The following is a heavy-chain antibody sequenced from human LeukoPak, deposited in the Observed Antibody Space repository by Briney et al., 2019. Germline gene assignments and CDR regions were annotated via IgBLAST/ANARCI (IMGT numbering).Heavy chain of an antibody. J-gene: IGHJ4*02. CDR2: IYYSGST. V-gene: IGHV4-59*08. D-gene: IGHD6-13*01. CDR1: GGFISSYY. CDR3: ARHEGIAAAGFFDY. Sequence: SETLSLTCTVSGGFISSYYWSWIRQPPGKGLEWIGYIYYSGSTNYNPSLKSRVTISVDTSKNQLSLNLSSVTAADTAVYYCARHEGIAAAGFFDYWGQGTLVTVSS.